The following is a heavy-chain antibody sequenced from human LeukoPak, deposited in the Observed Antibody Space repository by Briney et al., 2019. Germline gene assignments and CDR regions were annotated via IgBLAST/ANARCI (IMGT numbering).Heavy chain of an antibody. D-gene: IGHD2-15*01. CDR2: IYPGDSDT. J-gene: IGHJ4*02. CDR1: GYTFTTYW. CDR3: ARARYCSGGSCYAEY. V-gene: IGHV5-51*01. Sequence: GESLKISCQGSGYTFTTYWIAWVRQMPGKGLEWMGIIYPGDSDTRYSPSFQGQVTISVDKSISTAYLQWSSLKASDTAMYYCARARYCSGGSCYAEYWGQGTLVTVSS.